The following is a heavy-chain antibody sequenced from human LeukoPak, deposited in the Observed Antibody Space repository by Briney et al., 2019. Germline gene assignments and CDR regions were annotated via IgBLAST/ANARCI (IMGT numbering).Heavy chain of an antibody. CDR3: ARDYDILTGYYSFFY. J-gene: IGHJ4*02. D-gene: IGHD3-9*01. V-gene: IGHV4-39*07. Sequence: SETLSLTCTVSGGSISSSSYYWGWIRQPPGKGLEWIGSISYSGTTYYNPSLKSRVTISVDTSKNQFSLKLSSVTAADTAVYYCARDYDILTGYYSFFYWGQGTLVTVSS. CDR1: GGSISSSSYY. CDR2: ISYSGTT.